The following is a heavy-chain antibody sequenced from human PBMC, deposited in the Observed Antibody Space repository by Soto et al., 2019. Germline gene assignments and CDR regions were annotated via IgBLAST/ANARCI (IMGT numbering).Heavy chain of an antibody. CDR1: GGSISSGGYS. D-gene: IGHD6-19*01. Sequence: SETLSLTCAVSGGSISSGGYSWSWIRQPPGKGLECIGYIYHSGSTYYNPSLKSRVTISVDKSKNQFSLKLSSVTAADTAVYYCAREGGYSSGWNYYYGMDVWGQGTTVTVSS. V-gene: IGHV4-30-2*01. J-gene: IGHJ6*02. CDR3: AREGGYSSGWNYYYGMDV. CDR2: IYHSGST.